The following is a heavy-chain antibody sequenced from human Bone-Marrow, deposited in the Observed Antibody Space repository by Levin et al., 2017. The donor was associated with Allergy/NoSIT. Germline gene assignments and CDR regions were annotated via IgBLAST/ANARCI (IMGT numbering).Heavy chain of an antibody. CDR1: GFTFNDYW. CDR2: INHDGSHT. V-gene: IGHV3-74*01. D-gene: IGHD1-20*01. Sequence: GGSLRLSCEASGFTFNDYWMNWVRQVPGKGLVWVSRINHDGSHTKYADSVRGRFTISRDNARSTLFLQMNNVKAEDAAVYYCAKENNNWHQWGQGSLVTVSS. J-gene: IGHJ4*02. CDR3: AKENNNWHQ.